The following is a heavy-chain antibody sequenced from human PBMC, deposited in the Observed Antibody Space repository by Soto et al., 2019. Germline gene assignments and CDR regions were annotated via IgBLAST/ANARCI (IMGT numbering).Heavy chain of an antibody. CDR3: ARDSKIAAAWSGWYAGGYYYGMDV. Sequence: QVQLVQSGAEVKKPGSSVKVSCKASGGTFSSYAISWVRQAPGQGLEWMGGIIPIFGTANYAQKLQGRVTITADESTSTAYMELSSLRSEDTAVYYCARDSKIAAAWSGWYAGGYYYGMDVWGQGTTVTVSS. V-gene: IGHV1-69*01. D-gene: IGHD6-19*01. CDR1: GGTFSSYA. J-gene: IGHJ6*02. CDR2: IIPIFGTA.